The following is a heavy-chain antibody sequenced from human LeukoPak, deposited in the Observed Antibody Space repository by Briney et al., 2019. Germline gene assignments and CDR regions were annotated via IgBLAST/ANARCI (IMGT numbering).Heavy chain of an antibody. CDR3: ARGVAAAGTIDY. Sequence: GGSLRLSCAASGFTVSSNYMSWVRQAPGKGLEWVSSISSSSSYIYYADSVKGRFTISRDNAKNSLYLQMNSLRAEDTAVYYCARGVAAAGTIDYWGQGTLVTVSS. J-gene: IGHJ4*02. D-gene: IGHD6-13*01. V-gene: IGHV3-21*01. CDR2: ISSSSSYI. CDR1: GFTVSSNY.